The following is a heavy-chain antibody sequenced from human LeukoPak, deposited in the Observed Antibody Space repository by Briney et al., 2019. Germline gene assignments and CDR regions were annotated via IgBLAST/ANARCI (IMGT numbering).Heavy chain of an antibody. Sequence: GASVKVSCKASGGTFRKSGMSWVRQAPGQGLEWMGGIIPMFGKTNYAQKFQGRVTMTTDESTGTAYMELSKLRSEDTAVYYCAGGGVTVFHFYMDVWGKGTTVTVSS. CDR3: AGGGVTVFHFYMDV. J-gene: IGHJ6*03. V-gene: IGHV1-69*05. CDR1: GGTFRKSG. CDR2: IIPMFGKT. D-gene: IGHD3-3*01.